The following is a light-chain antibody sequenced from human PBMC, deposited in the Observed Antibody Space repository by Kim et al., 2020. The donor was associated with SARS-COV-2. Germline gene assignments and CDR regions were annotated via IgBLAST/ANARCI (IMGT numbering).Light chain of an antibody. CDR3: QQHNAYPWT. Sequence: ASVGDRVTFACRAGQGITSYLAWYQQKPGKALKLLISAASTLQSGVPSRFSGRGFGTEFTLTISSLQPEDFATYYCQQHNAYPWTFGQGTKVDIK. V-gene: IGKV1-9*01. CDR2: AAS. J-gene: IGKJ1*01. CDR1: QGITSY.